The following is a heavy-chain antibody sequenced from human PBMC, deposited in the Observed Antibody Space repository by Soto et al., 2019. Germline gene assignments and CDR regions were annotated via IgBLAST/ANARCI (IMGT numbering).Heavy chain of an antibody. Sequence: QVQLVQSGAEVKKPGASVTVSCRSSGDTFNDYYIHWVRQAPGQGLEWMGWINPNGGVTKYAQKFQGWVSMTRDTSLRTVYMHLSRLRSDDTPVYYCARESGGATATLDYYYFYMDVWGTGNTVTVSS. CDR1: GDTFNDYY. CDR2: INPNGGVT. J-gene: IGHJ6*03. V-gene: IGHV1-2*04. CDR3: ARESGGATATLDYYYFYMDV. D-gene: IGHD5-12*01.